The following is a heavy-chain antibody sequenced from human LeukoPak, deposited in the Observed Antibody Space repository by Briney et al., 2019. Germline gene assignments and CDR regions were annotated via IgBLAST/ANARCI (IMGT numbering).Heavy chain of an antibody. D-gene: IGHD3-16*02. CDR2: MHYRGST. Sequence: SETPSLTCTVYGGSISNYYWSWIRQPPGKRLEWIGYMHYRGSTNYNPSLTSRVTISVDTSKNQLFLKLNSVTAADTAVYYCARTIGYPLLYFDCWGQGTLATVSS. V-gene: IGHV4-59*12. CDR1: GGSISNYY. J-gene: IGHJ4*02. CDR3: ARTIGYPLLYFDC.